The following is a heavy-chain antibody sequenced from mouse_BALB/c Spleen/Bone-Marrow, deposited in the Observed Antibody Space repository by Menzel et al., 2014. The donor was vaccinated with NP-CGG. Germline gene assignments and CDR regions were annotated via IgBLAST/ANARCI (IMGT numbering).Heavy chain of an antibody. CDR1: GYTFTSYV. J-gene: IGHJ2*01. V-gene: IGHV1-14*01. D-gene: IGHD2-14*01. CDR2: INPYNDGT. Sequence: VQLQQSGPELVKPGASEKMSCKASGYTFTSYVMHWVKQKPGQGLEWIGYINPYNDGTKYNEKFKGMATLTSDRSSSTAYMELSSLTSEDSAVYYCAKGGNYRYDFDYWGQGTTLTVSS. CDR3: AKGGNYRYDFDY.